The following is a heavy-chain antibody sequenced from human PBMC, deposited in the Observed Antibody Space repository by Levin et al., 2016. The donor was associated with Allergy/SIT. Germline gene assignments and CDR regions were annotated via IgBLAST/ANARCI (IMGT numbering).Heavy chain of an antibody. Sequence: SETLSLTCTVSGGSISSYYWSWIRQPPGKGLEWIGYIYYSGSTNYNPSLKSRVTISVDTSKNQFSLKLSSVTAADTAVYYCARDSYYYYGMDVWGQGTTVTVSS. J-gene: IGHJ6*02. CDR2: IYYSGST. CDR1: GGSISSYY. V-gene: IGHV4-59*13. CDR3: ARDSYYYYGMDV.